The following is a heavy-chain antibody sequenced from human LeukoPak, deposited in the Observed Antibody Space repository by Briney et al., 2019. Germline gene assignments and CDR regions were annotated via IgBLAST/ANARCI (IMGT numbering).Heavy chain of an antibody. J-gene: IGHJ4*02. V-gene: IGHV4-31*03. CDR2: IYYSGST. CDR3: AGAVVVTAIFDY. D-gene: IGHD2-21*02. CDR1: GGSISSGGYY. Sequence: PSETLSLTCTVSGGSISSGGYYWSWIRQHPGKGLEWIGYIYYSGSTYYNPSLKSRVTISVDTSKNQFSLKLSSVTAADTAVYYCAGAVVVTAIFDYWGQGTLVTVSS.